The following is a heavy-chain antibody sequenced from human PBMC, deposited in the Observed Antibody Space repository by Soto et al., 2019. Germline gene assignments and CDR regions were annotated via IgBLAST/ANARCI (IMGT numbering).Heavy chain of an antibody. CDR1: GGSISNYY. CDR2: IYSSGST. Sequence: PSETLSLTCTVSGGSISNYYWNWIWQSPGKGLEWIGYIYSSGSTHYNPSLQNRVTISIDTSKNQVSLKVNSVTAADTAVYYCARDHPHSYGVYYFDYWGQGTPVT. J-gene: IGHJ4*02. D-gene: IGHD5-18*01. CDR3: ARDHPHSYGVYYFDY. V-gene: IGHV4-59*01.